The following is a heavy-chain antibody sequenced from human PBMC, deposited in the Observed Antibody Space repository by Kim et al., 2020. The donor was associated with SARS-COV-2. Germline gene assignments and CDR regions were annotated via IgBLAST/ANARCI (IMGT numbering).Heavy chain of an antibody. CDR1: GFTFSNYW. CDR2: IKQDGTDK. CDR3: ARDGDGFPY. Sequence: GGSLRLSCAASGFTFSNYWISWVRQAPGKGLEWVANIKQDGTDKYYADSVKGRFSISKDNAENSLSLQMNSLRADDTAVYYCARDGDGFPYWGQGTLVTV. J-gene: IGHJ4*02. V-gene: IGHV3-7*03.